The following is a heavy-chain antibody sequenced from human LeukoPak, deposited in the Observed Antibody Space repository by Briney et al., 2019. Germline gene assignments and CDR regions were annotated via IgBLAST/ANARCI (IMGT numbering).Heavy chain of an antibody. CDR2: IYYSGST. CDR1: GGSISSGGYY. CDR3: ARDKWDDSSGYRFGY. J-gene: IGHJ4*02. D-gene: IGHD3-22*01. V-gene: IGHV4-31*03. Sequence: SETLSLTCTVSGGSISSGGYYWSWIRQHPGKGLEWIGYIYYSGSTYYNPSLKSRVTISVDTSKNQFSLKLSSVPAAETAVYYCARDKWDDSSGYRFGYWGQGTLVTVSS.